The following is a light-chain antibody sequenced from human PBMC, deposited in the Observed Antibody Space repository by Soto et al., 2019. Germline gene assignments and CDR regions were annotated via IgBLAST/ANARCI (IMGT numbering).Light chain of an antibody. CDR3: QQYAVSPIT. CDR2: DAS. V-gene: IGKV3-20*01. J-gene: IGKJ1*01. Sequence: EVVLTQPPGTQSLSPGESATLYCRASQSVNSDFAWYHQKPRHAPRLLISDASNRATGIPHRFSGTGSGTDFTLTISRLEPGDFAVYYCQQYAVSPITFGQGTKVDI. CDR1: QSVNSD.